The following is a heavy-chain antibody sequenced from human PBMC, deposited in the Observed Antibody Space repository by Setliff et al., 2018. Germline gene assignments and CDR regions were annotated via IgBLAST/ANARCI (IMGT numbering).Heavy chain of an antibody. D-gene: IGHD5-18*01. Sequence: ASVKVSCKASGYTFTSYYMHWVRQAPGQGLEWMGIINPSGGSTSYAQKFQGRVTMTRDTSTSTVYMELSSLRSEDTAVYYCARAIDTGQIWSQYYFDYWGQGTLVTVSS. CDR2: INPSGGST. CDR1: GYTFTSYY. CDR3: ARAIDTGQIWSQYYFDY. V-gene: IGHV1-46*01. J-gene: IGHJ4*02.